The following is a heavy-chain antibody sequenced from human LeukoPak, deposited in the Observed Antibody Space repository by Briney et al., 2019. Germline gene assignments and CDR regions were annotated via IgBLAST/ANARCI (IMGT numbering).Heavy chain of an antibody. V-gene: IGHV3-30-3*01. CDR2: ISYDGSNK. Sequence: PGGSLRLSCAASGFTFSSYAMHWVRQAPGKGLEWVAVISYDGSNKYYADSVKGRFTISRDNSKNTLYLQMNSLRAEDTAVYYCAREGLGPYSSTNDAFDIWGQGTMVTVSS. D-gene: IGHD6-13*01. CDR3: AREGLGPYSSTNDAFDI. CDR1: GFTFSSYA. J-gene: IGHJ3*02.